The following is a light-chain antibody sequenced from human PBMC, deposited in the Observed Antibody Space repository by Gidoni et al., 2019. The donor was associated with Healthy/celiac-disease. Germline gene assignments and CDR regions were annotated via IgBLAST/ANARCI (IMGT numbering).Light chain of an antibody. V-gene: IGKV2-28*01. J-gene: IGKJ2*01. CDR3: MQALQTPPYT. Sequence: DIVMTQSPLSLPVTPGEPASISCRYSQSLLHSNGYNYLDWYLQKQGQSPQLLIYLGSNRASGVPDRFSGSGSGTDFTLKISRVEAEDVGVYYCMQALQTPPYTFGQGTKLEIK. CDR1: QSLLHSNGYNY. CDR2: LGS.